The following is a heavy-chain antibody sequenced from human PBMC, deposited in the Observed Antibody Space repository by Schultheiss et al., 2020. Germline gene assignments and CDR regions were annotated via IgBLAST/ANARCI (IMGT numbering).Heavy chain of an antibody. V-gene: IGHV3-9*01. CDR2: ISWNSGSI. Sequence: GGSLRLSCAASGFTFDDYAMHWVRQAPGKGLEWVSGISWNSGSIGYADSVKGRFTISRDNAKTSLYLQMNSLRAEDTALYYCANSGDSSGYPFDYWGQGTLVTVSS. CDR3: ANSGDSSGYPFDY. CDR1: GFTFDDYA. J-gene: IGHJ4*02. D-gene: IGHD3-22*01.